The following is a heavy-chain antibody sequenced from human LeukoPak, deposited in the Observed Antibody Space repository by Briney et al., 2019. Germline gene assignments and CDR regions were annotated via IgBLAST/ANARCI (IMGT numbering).Heavy chain of an antibody. Sequence: GGSLRLSCAASGFTFSDYYMSWIRQAPGKGLEGVSYISGSSTYTNYADSVKGRFTISRDNAKNSLYLQMSSLRAEDTAVYYCARDRGVGRPADGHAFDSWGQGTLVTVSS. CDR2: ISGSSTYT. CDR3: ARDRGVGRPADGHAFDS. CDR1: GFTFSDYY. J-gene: IGHJ4*02. V-gene: IGHV3-11*05. D-gene: IGHD3-10*01.